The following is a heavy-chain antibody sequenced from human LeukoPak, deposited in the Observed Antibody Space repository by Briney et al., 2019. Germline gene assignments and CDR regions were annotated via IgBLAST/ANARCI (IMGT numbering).Heavy chain of an antibody. CDR1: GFPFSSHA. V-gene: IGHV3-23*01. D-gene: IGHD2-2*01. J-gene: IGHJ4*02. CDR3: AKVPAASSVDY. CDR2: ISNGKT. Sequence: PGGSLRLSCAASGFPFSSHAMSWVRQPPGKGLEWVAAISNGKTYYADSVRGRFAISRDDSTNTVYLHMNSLRAEDTAVYYCAKVPAASSVDYWGQGTLVTVSS.